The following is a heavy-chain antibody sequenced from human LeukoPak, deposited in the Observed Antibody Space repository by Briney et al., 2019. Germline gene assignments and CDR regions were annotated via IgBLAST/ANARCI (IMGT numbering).Heavy chain of an antibody. J-gene: IGHJ4*02. CDR3: ARARPHFYDYVWGSYRSYVKYYFDY. V-gene: IGHV4-59*01. Sequence: SETLSLTCTVSGGSISSYYWSWIRQPPGKGLEWIGYIYYSGSTNYNPSLKSRVTISVDTSKNQFSLKLSSVTAADTAVYYCARARPHFYDYVWGSYRSYVKYYFDYWGQGTLVTVSS. CDR1: GGSISSYY. CDR2: IYYSGST. D-gene: IGHD3-16*02.